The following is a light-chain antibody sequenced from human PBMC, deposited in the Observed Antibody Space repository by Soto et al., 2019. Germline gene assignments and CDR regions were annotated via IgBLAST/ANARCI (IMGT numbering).Light chain of an antibody. CDR1: QSISSY. CDR3: QQSYSTRLT. V-gene: IGKV1-39*01. J-gene: IGKJ4*01. CDR2: AAS. Sequence: DIQMTQSPSSRSASVGGRVTITFRASQSISSYLNWYQQKPGKAPKLLIYAASSLQSGVPSRFSGSGSGTDFTLTISSLQPEDFATYYCQQSYSTRLTFGGGTKVDTK.